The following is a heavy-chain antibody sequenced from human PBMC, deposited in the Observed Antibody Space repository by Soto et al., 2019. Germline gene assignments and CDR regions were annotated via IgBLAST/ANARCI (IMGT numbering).Heavy chain of an antibody. D-gene: IGHD6-19*01. CDR3: AKENTGWYSN. CDR2: IHNDGST. CDR1: GFTVSSNY. V-gene: IGHV3-66*01. Sequence: GGSLRLSCAASGFTVSSNYMSWVRQAPGKGLEWVSVIHNDGSTYYADSVKGRFTISRDNSKNTLYLQMNSLRAEDTAVYYCAKENTGWYSNWGQGTXVTVSS. J-gene: IGHJ4*02.